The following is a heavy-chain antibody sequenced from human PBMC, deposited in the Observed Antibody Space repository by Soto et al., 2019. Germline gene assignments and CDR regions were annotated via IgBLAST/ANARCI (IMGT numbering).Heavy chain of an antibody. V-gene: IGHV4-4*02. CDR3: AGSRGFGELLPLDP. CDR2: IYHSGST. J-gene: IGHJ5*02. Sequence: TSETLSLTCAVSGGSISSSNWWSWVRQHPGKGLEWIGEIYHSGSTNYNPSLKSRVTISVDKSKNQFSLKLSSVTAADTAVYYCAGSRGFGELLPLDPWGQGTLVTVSS. CDR1: GGSISSSNW. D-gene: IGHD3-10*01.